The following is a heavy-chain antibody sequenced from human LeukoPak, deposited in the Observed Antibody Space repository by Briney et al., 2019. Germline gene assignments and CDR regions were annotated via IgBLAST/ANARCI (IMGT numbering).Heavy chain of an antibody. V-gene: IGHV1-18*01. CDR3: ARDGVYGDYGYYYYYGMDV. D-gene: IGHD4-17*01. CDR1: GYTFTSYG. J-gene: IGHJ6*02. Sequence: ASVKVSCKASGYTFTSYGISWVRQAPGQGLEWMGWISAYNGNTNYAQKLQGRVTMTTDTSTSTAYMELRSLRSDDTAVYYCARDGVYGDYGYYYYYGMDVWGQGTTVTVSS. CDR2: ISAYNGNT.